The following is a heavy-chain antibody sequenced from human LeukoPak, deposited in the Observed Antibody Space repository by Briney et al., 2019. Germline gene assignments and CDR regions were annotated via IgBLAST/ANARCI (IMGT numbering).Heavy chain of an antibody. CDR2: ISAYNGNT. D-gene: IGHD2-2*01. J-gene: IGHJ5*02. CDR3: ARDPTALYCSSTSCHRGFDP. Sequence: ASVKVSCKASGYTFTSYGISWVRQAPGQGLEWMGWISAYNGNTNYAQKLQGRVTMTRDTSTSTVYMELSSLRSEDTAVYYCARDPTALYCSSTSCHRGFDPWGQGTLVTVSS. V-gene: IGHV1-18*01. CDR1: GYTFTSYG.